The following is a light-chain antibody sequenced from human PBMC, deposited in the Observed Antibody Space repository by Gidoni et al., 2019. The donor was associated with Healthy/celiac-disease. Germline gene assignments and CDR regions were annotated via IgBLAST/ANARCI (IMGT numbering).Light chain of an antibody. CDR3: RQALQTWT. V-gene: IGKV2-28*01. J-gene: IGKJ1*01. CDR1: QSLLHSNGYNY. Sequence: DIVMTQSPLSLPVTPGEPASISCRSSQSLLHSNGYNYLDWYLQKPGQSPQLLIYLGSNRASGVPDRFSGSGSGTDFTLKISRVEAEDVGVYYCRQALQTWTFGQXTKVEIK. CDR2: LGS.